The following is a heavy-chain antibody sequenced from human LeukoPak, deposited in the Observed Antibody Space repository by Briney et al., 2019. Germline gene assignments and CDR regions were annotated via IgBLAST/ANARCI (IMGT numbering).Heavy chain of an antibody. CDR2: IRYEGSNK. Sequence: PGGSLRLSCAASGFTFSSYGMHWVRQAPGKGLEWVAFIRYEGSNKYYADSVKGRFTISRDNSKNTLYLHVNSQRAEDTAVYYCGQGGGRKMAYYHYYMDVWGKGTKVTVSS. CDR3: GQGGGRKMAYYHYYMDV. J-gene: IGHJ6*03. CDR1: GFTFSSYG. V-gene: IGHV3-30*02. D-gene: IGHD5-24*01.